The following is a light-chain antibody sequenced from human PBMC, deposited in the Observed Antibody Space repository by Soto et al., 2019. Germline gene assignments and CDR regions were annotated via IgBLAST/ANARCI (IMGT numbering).Light chain of an antibody. CDR1: QSVSSY. CDR2: DAS. CDR3: QQRSNWPPIT. J-gene: IGKJ5*01. Sequence: ETVLTQSPATLSLSPGERATLSCRASQSVSSYLAWYQQRPGQAPRLLIYDASTRATGIPPRFSGSGSGTDFTLTISSLEAEDFAIYYCQQRSNWPPITFGQGTRLEIK. V-gene: IGKV3-11*01.